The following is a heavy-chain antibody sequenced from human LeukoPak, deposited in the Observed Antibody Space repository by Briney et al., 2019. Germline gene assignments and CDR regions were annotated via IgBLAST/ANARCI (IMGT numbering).Heavy chain of an antibody. CDR3: ARDYGSSGFYPF. CDR1: GYISTTYA. V-gene: IGHV1-3*01. CDR2: INAGNGDT. J-gene: IGHJ4*02. D-gene: IGHD3-22*01. Sequence: ASVKAFCKASGYISTTYAMHWVRQSLGQRLEWMGWINAGNGDTIYSQKFQGRVSITRDTSATTAYMELSSLGSEDTAIYYCARDYGSSGFYPFWGQGTLVTVSS.